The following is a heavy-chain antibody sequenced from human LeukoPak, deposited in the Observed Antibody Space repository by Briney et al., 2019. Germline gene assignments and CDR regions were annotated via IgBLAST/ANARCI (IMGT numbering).Heavy chain of an antibody. J-gene: IGHJ6*03. CDR1: GGTFSSYA. CDR2: IIPIFGTA. CDR3: ARGFFGTTVTTTTYYYYYMDV. Sequence: AASVKVSCKASGGTFSSYAISWVRQAPGQGLEWMGGIIPIFGTANYAQKFQGRVTITTDESTSTAYMELSSLRSEDTAVYYCARGFFGTTVTTTTYYYYYMDVWGKGTTVTVSS. V-gene: IGHV1-69*05. D-gene: IGHD4-17*01.